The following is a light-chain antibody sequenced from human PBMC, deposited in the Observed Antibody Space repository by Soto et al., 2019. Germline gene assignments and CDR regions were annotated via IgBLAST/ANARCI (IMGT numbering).Light chain of an antibody. CDR3: QSYDSSLSGVV. CDR2: GNS. CDR1: SSNIGAHYD. J-gene: IGLJ2*01. Sequence: QSVLTQPPSVSGVPGQRVTISCTESSSNIGAHYDVHWYQQLPGTAPKLLIYGNSNRPSGVPDRFSGSKSGTSASLAITGLQAEDEADYYCQSYDSSLSGVVFGGGTKLTVL. V-gene: IGLV1-40*01.